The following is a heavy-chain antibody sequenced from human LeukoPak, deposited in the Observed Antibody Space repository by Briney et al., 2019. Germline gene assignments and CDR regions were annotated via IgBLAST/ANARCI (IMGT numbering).Heavy chain of an antibody. CDR2: INPNSGGT. Sequence: GASVKVSCKASGDTFTGYYMHCVRKAPGQGLEWMERINPNSGGTNYAQKFQGRVTMTRDTSISTAYMELSRLRSDDTAVYYCARYYYGSGSPYYYYMDVWGKGTTVTVSS. CDR3: ARYYYGSGSPYYYYMDV. D-gene: IGHD3-10*01. CDR1: GDTFTGYY. V-gene: IGHV1-2*06. J-gene: IGHJ6*03.